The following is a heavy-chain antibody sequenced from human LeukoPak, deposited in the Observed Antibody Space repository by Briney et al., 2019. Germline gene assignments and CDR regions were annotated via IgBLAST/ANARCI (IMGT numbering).Heavy chain of an antibody. Sequence: PGGSLRLSCAASGFTFSSYGMHWVRQAPGKGLEWVAFIRYDGSNKYYADSVKGRFTISRDNSKNTLYLQMNSLRAEDTAAYYCAKGDSSSWSIDYWGQGTLVTVSS. CDR2: IRYDGSNK. CDR1: GFTFSSYG. V-gene: IGHV3-30*02. J-gene: IGHJ4*02. D-gene: IGHD6-13*01. CDR3: AKGDSSSWSIDY.